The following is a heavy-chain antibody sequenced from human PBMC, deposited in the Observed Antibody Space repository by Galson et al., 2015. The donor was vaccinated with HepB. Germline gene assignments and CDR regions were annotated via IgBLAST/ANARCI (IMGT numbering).Heavy chain of an antibody. V-gene: IGHV3-21*01. CDR3: ARSIVGATPTDY. J-gene: IGHJ4*02. D-gene: IGHD1-26*01. CDR2: ISSSSSYI. Sequence: SLRLSCAASGFTFSSYSMNWVRQAPGKGLEWVSSISSSSSYIYYADSVKGRFTISRDNAKNSLYLQMNSLRAEDTAVYYCARSIVGATPTDYWGQGTLVTVSS. CDR1: GFTFSSYS.